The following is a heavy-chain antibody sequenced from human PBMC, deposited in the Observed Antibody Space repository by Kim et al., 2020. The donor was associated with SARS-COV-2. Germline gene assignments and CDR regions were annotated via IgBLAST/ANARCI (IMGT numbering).Heavy chain of an antibody. D-gene: IGHD3-22*01. V-gene: IGHV3-73*01. CDR3: TRNYYDGRYYYGMDV. CDR2: IRNEANNYAT. CDR1: GLTFSGSA. Sequence: GGSLRLSCAASGLTFSGSAMHWVRQASGKGLEWVGRIRNEANNYATAFAASGKGRFTISRDDSKNMVYLQMNSLKTEDTAVYYCTRNYYDGRYYYGMDVWGQGTTVTVSS. J-gene: IGHJ6*02.